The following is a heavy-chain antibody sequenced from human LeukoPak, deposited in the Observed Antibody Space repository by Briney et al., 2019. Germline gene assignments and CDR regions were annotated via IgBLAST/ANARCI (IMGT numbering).Heavy chain of an antibody. J-gene: IGHJ6*02. D-gene: IGHD3-3*01. V-gene: IGHV4-34*01. Sequence: SETLSLTCAVYGGSFSGYYWSWIRQPPGKGLEWIGEINHSGSTNYNPSLKSRVTISVDTSKNQFSLKLSSVTAADTAVYYCARHENDYDFRSGYPHMDVWGQGTTVTVSS. CDR3: ARHENDYDFRSGYPHMDV. CDR2: INHSGST. CDR1: GGSFSGYY.